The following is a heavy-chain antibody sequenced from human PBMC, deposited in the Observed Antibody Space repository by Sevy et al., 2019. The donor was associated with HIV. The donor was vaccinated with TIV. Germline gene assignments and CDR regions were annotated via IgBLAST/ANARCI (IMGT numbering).Heavy chain of an antibody. Sequence: SETLSLTCAVYGGSFSGYYWSWIRQPPGKGLEWIGEINHSGSTNYNPSLKSRVTISVDTSKNQFSLKLSSVTAADTAVYYWAGVVVTMVQGVISNHYGMDVWGQGNHVNVSS. CDR3: AGVVVTMVQGVISNHYGMDV. CDR1: GGSFSGYY. D-gene: IGHD3-10*01. V-gene: IGHV4-34*01. CDR2: INHSGST. J-gene: IGHJ6*02.